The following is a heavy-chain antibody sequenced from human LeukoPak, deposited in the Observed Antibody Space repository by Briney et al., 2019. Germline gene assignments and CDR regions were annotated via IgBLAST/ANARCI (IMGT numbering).Heavy chain of an antibody. V-gene: IGHV3-11*01. J-gene: IGHJ4*02. CDR3: ARALDYCFDY. Sequence: GGSLRLSCAASEFTFSDYYMSWIRQAPGKGLEWVSYISSGDTTMYYADSVKGRFTISRDNAKNSLYLQMNSLRAEDTAVYYCARALDYCFDYWGQGTLVAVSS. CDR1: EFTFSDYY. CDR2: ISSGDTTM.